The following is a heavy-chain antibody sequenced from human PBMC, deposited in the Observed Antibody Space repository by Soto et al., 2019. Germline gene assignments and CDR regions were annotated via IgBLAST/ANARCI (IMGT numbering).Heavy chain of an antibody. Sequence: PSETLSLTCTVSGGSISINSYYWGWIRQPPGKGLEWIGSIYYSGSTYYNPSLKSRVTISVDTSKNQFSLKLSSVTAADTAVYYCARGSGYSSGWSDYWGQGTLVTVSS. D-gene: IGHD6-19*01. CDR1: GGSISINSYY. CDR3: ARGSGYSSGWSDY. V-gene: IGHV4-39*07. J-gene: IGHJ4*02. CDR2: IYYSGST.